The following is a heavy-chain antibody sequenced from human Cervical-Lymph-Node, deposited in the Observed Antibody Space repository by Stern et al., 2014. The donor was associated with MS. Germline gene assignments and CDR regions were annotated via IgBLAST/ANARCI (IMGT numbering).Heavy chain of an antibody. D-gene: IGHD6-6*01. CDR3: VRGGSGQLVGPFQH. V-gene: IGHV5-51*03. CDR1: GYSFISDW. CDR2: IYPGDSDT. Sequence: EVQLVQSGAEVKKLGDSLKISCKASGYSFISDWIGWVRQATGKGLEWLGNIYPGDSDTRYSPSFQGLVTISADKSITTAYLQWNSLKASDTALYYCVRGGSGQLVGPFQHWGQGTLLSVTS. J-gene: IGHJ1*01.